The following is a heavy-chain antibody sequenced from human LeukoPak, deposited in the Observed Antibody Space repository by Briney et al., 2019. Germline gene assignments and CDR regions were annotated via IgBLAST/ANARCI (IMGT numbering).Heavy chain of an antibody. CDR1: GFTLSSYW. J-gene: IGHJ6*03. Sequence: GSLRLSCAASGFTLSSYWMSWVCQAPGKGLWWVANIKQDGSEKYYVDSVKGRFTISRDNAKNTLYLQINSLRAEDTAVYYCARGIVRSYYYYMYVWGKGTTVTVSS. CDR2: IKQDGSEK. CDR3: ARGIVRSYYYYMYV. V-gene: IGHV3-7*01. D-gene: IGHD2-8*01.